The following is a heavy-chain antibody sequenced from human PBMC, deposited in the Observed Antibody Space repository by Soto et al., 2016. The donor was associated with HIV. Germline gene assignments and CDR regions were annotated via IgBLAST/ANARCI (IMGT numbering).Heavy chain of an antibody. D-gene: IGHD3-16*01. Sequence: EVQLVETGGGLIQPGGSLRLSCAASGFTVSSNYMSWVRQAPGKGLEWVSVIYSGGSTYYADSVKGRFTISRDNSKNTLYLQMNSLRAEDTAVYYCARDLGRKFWAFDIWGQGTMVTVSS. CDR2: IYSGGST. CDR3: ARDLGRKFWAFDI. V-gene: IGHV3-53*02. J-gene: IGHJ3*02. CDR1: GFTVSSNY.